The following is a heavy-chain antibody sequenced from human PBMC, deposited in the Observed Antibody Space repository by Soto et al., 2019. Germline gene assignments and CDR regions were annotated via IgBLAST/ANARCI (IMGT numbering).Heavy chain of an antibody. CDR2: IYPGDSDT. CDR1: GYSFTSYW. D-gene: IGHD5-18*01. V-gene: IGHV5-51*01. J-gene: IGHJ6*02. CDR3: ARQKDVDTAMVDYYYYGMDV. Sequence: GESLKISCKGSGYSFTSYWIGWVRQMPGKGLEWMGIIYPGDSDTRYSPSFQGQVTISADKSISTAYLQWSSLKASDTAMYYCARQKDVDTAMVDYYYYGMDVWGQGTTVTVSS.